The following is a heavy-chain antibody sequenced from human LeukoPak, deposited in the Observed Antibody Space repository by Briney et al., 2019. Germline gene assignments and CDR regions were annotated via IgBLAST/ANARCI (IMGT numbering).Heavy chain of an antibody. CDR1: GYTFANFA. Sequence: ASVKVSCKASGYTFANFAMHWVRQAPGQRLEWMGWINVGNDDTKYSQMFQGRVTITRDTSASTAYMELSNLRSEDTAVYYCARDACVVSPSCYAEDYYYGMGVWGQGTTVTVSS. CDR3: ARDACVVSPSCYAEDYYYGMGV. CDR2: INVGNDDT. D-gene: IGHD2-2*01. J-gene: IGHJ6*02. V-gene: IGHV1-3*01.